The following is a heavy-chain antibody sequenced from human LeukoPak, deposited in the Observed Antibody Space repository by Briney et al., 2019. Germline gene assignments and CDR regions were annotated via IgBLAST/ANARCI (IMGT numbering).Heavy chain of an antibody. D-gene: IGHD2-2*01. CDR3: ARGLSRVSAMYFDY. CDR2: IYPGDSDT. CDR1: GYSITAYW. V-gene: IGHV5-51*01. J-gene: IGHJ4*02. Sequence: GESLEISCKVSGYSITAYWIGWVRQMPGKALEWMGIIYPGDSDTRYSPSFQGQVSISADKSISTAYLQWSSLKASDTAMYYCARGLSRVSAMYFDYWGQGTLVTVSS.